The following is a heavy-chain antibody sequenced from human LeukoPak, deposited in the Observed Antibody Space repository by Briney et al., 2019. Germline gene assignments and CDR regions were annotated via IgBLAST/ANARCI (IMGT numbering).Heavy chain of an antibody. CDR2: IYYSGST. CDR3: ARRGCSSTSCDGGTTLPFDY. D-gene: IGHD2-2*01. CDR1: GGSISSSNYY. Sequence: PSETLSLTCTVSGGSISSSNYYWGWIRQPPGKGLEWIGGIYYSGSTYYNPSLKSRVTISVDTSKNQFSLKLTSVTAADTAVYYCARRGCSSTSCDGGTTLPFDYWGQGTMLTVSS. J-gene: IGHJ4*02. V-gene: IGHV4-39*01.